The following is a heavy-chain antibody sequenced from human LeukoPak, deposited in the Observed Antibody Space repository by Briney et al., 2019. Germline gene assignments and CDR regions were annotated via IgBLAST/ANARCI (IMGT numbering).Heavy chain of an antibody. J-gene: IGHJ4*02. V-gene: IGHV3-53*01. CDR3: AKGITVMMVAPGY. D-gene: IGHD3-22*01. CDR2: IYSNNTT. Sequence: GGSLRLSCAASGFTVSSNYVTWVRQAPGRGLEWVPVIYSNNTTFYADSVKGRFTISRDKSKNTLYLQMNSLRAEDTAVYYCAKGITVMMVAPGYWGQGTLVTVSS. CDR1: GFTVSSNY.